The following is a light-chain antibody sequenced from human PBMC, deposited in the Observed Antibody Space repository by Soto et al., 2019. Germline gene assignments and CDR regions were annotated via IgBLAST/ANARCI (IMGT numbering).Light chain of an antibody. V-gene: IGKV3-20*01. J-gene: IGKJ1*01. CDR3: QQYVTAPRT. CDR2: GAS. CDR1: QSVTNY. Sequence: EIFLTQSPDTLSLSPGERATLSFRASQSVTNYIAWYQQRPGQAPRLLIYGASNRATGVPDRFSGGGSGTDFTLTISRLEPEDFAVYFCQQYVTAPRTFGQGTKVDIK.